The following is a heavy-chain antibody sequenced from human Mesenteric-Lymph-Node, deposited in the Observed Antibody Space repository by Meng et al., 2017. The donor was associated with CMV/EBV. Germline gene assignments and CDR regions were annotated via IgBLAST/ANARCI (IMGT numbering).Heavy chain of an antibody. J-gene: IGHJ4*02. Sequence: GESLKISCAASGFTFSSYAMSWVRQAPGKGLEWVSAISGGGGSTFYADSVKGRLTISRDNPKNTLYLQMNCLRAEATAVYFFAKWGGGGHFDSWGQGTLVTVSS. CDR2: ISGGGGST. CDR3: AKWGGGGHFDS. V-gene: IGHV3-23*01. D-gene: IGHD3-16*01. CDR1: GFTFSSYA.